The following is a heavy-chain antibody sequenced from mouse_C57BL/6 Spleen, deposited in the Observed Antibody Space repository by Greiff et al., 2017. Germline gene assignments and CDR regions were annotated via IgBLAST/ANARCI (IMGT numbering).Heavy chain of an antibody. V-gene: IGHV1-54*01. CDR3: ARLSSGYDY. D-gene: IGHD3-2*02. J-gene: IGHJ2*01. Sequence: LVRPGTSVKVSCKASGYAFTNYLIEWVKQRPGQGLEWIGVINPGSGGTNYNEKFKGKATLTADKSSSTAYMQLSSLTSEDSAVYFCARLSSGYDYWGQGTTLTVSS. CDR1: GYAFTNYL. CDR2: INPGSGGT.